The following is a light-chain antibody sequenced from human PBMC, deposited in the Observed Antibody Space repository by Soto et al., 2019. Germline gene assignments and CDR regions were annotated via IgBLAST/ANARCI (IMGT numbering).Light chain of an antibody. Sequence: EIVLTQSPATLSLSPGERATLSCRVSQSVSDSLAWYQQKPGQAPRLLIYDASNRATGIPARFSGSGSGTDFPLTISSLAPEDFAVYYCQLRSHWPVMFTFGQGTKLEIK. CDR3: QLRSHWPVMFT. CDR2: DAS. J-gene: IGKJ2*01. V-gene: IGKV3-11*01. CDR1: QSVSDS.